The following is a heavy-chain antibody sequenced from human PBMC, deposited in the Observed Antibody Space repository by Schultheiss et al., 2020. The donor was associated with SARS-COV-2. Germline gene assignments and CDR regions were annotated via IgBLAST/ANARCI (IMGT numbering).Heavy chain of an antibody. CDR2: IYHSGST. CDR3: AIRDCSGGSCHFDY. V-gene: IGHV4-59*06. Sequence: SETLSLTCTVSGGSISSYYWSWIRQPPGKGLEWIGYIYHSGSTYSNPSLKSRVTISVDTSKNQFSLKLSSVTAADTAVYYCAIRDCSGGSCHFDYWGQGTLVTVSS. CDR1: GGSISSYY. D-gene: IGHD2-15*01. J-gene: IGHJ4*02.